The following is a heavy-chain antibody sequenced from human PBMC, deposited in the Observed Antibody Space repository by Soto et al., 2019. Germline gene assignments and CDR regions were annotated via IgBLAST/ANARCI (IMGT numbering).Heavy chain of an antibody. CDR3: ARRRTYYYGSGSLGDAFDI. J-gene: IGHJ3*02. CDR1: GGSISSSSYY. V-gene: IGHV4-39*01. CDR2: IYYCGST. D-gene: IGHD3-10*01. Sequence: QLQLQESGPGLVKPSETLSLTCTVSGGSISSSSYYWGWIRQPPGKGLEWIGSIYYCGSTYYNPSLKSRVTISVDTSKNQFSLKLSSVTAADTAVYYCARRRTYYYGSGSLGDAFDIWGQGTMVTVSS.